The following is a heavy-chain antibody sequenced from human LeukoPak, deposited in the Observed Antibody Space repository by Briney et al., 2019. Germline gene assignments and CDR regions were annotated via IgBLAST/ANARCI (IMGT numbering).Heavy chain of an antibody. D-gene: IGHD2-15*01. CDR2: MNPNSGNT. Sequence: ASVKVSCKASGYTFTSYDINWVRQATGQGLEWMGWMNPNSGNTGYAQKFQGRVTITRNTSISTAYMELSSLRSEDTAVYYCARVASRRYCSGGSCYQFDYWGQGTLVTVSS. CDR1: GYTFTSYD. V-gene: IGHV1-8*03. J-gene: IGHJ4*02. CDR3: ARVASRRYCSGGSCYQFDY.